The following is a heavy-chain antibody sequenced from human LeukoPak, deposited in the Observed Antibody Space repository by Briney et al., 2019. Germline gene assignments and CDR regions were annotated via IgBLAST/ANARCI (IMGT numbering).Heavy chain of an antibody. CDR2: ISGSGGST. D-gene: IGHD3-22*01. V-gene: IGHV3-23*01. Sequence: GGSLRLSCAASGFTFSSYAMSWVRQAPGKGLEWVSAISGSGGSTYYADSVKGRFTISRDNSKNTLYLQMNSLRAEDTAVCYCAKGSFYYDSSGYYYWGQGTLVTVSS. CDR1: GFTFSSYA. J-gene: IGHJ4*02. CDR3: AKGSFYYDSSGYYY.